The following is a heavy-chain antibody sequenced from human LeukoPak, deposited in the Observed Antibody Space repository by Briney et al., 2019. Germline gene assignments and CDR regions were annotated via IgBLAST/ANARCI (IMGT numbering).Heavy chain of an antibody. CDR2: INHSGST. CDR1: GGSFSGYY. D-gene: IGHD3-22*01. V-gene: IGHV4-34*01. CDR3: ARGIHRYSSGYYKPLNPFDY. J-gene: IGHJ4*02. Sequence: SETLSLTCAVYGGSFSGYYWSWIRQPPGKGLEWIGEINHSGSTNYNPSLKSRVTISVDTSKNQFSLKLSSVTAADTAVYYCARGIHRYSSGYYKPLNPFDYWGQGTLVAVSS.